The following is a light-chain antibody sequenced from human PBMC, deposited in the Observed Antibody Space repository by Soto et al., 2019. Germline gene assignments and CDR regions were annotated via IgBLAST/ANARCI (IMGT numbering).Light chain of an antibody. CDR1: RDISSS. V-gene: IGKV1-27*01. Sequence: DVQMTQSPSSLSASVGDRVTITCRASRDISSSLAWYQQKPGKVPKLLIYAASTLHAGVQSRFSGSGSGTFFTLTINSLQPEDVATYYCQKYRDYSWTFGQGTKVEIK. J-gene: IGKJ1*01. CDR2: AAS. CDR3: QKYRDYSWT.